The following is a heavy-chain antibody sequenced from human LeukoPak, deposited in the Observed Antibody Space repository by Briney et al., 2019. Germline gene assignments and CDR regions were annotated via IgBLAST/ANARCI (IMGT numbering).Heavy chain of an antibody. V-gene: IGHV4-61*08. D-gene: IGHD1-26*01. CDR3: VRILGRYQEGMDV. J-gene: IGHJ6*02. CDR2: T. CDR1: GGSLTDGDYY. Sequence: SETLSLTCTVSGGSLTDGDYYWGWVRQPPGTGLQWIATTYEGASLRSRVTISLDTSKNQFFLRLTSVTAADTAVYYCVRILGRYQEGMDVWGPGITVTVSS.